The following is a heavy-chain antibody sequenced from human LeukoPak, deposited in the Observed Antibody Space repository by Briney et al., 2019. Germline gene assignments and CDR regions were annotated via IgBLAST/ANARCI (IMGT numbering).Heavy chain of an antibody. CDR3: AKDPFFYYDASGYNYFDS. J-gene: IGHJ4*02. V-gene: IGHV3-15*01. CDR1: GFTFSNAW. Sequence: GGSLRLSCAASGFTFSNAWMSWVRQAPGKGLEWVGRIKSKTDGGTTDYAAPVKGRFTISRDNSKNTLYLQMNNLGAEDTAVYYCAKDPFFYYDASGYNYFDSWGQGTLVTVSS. CDR2: IKSKTDGGTT. D-gene: IGHD3-22*01.